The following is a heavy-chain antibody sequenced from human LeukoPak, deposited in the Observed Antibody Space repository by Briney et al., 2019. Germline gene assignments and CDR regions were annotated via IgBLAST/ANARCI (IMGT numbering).Heavy chain of an antibody. V-gene: IGHV1-2*02. Sequence: ASVKVSCKASGYTFTGYYMHWVRQAPGQGVEWMGWINPNSGGTNYAQKFQGRVTMTRDTSISTAYMELSRLRSDDTAVYYCARDYRGSGWYYFDYWGQGTLVTVSS. CDR1: GYTFTGYY. CDR3: ARDYRGSGWYYFDY. J-gene: IGHJ4*02. D-gene: IGHD6-19*01. CDR2: INPNSGGT.